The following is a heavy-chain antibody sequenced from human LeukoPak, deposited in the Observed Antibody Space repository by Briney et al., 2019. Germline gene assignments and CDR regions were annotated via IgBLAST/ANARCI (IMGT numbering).Heavy chain of an antibody. CDR3: ARYSSGWFGY. J-gene: IGHJ4*02. CDR2: IYTSGST. D-gene: IGHD6-19*01. CDR1: GGSISSGSYY. Sequence: SQTLSLTCTVSGGSISSGSYYWSWIRQPAGKGLEWIGRIYTSGSTNYNPSLKSRITISVDTSKNQFSLKLSSVTAADTAVYYCARYSSGWFGYWGRGTLVTVSS. V-gene: IGHV4-61*02.